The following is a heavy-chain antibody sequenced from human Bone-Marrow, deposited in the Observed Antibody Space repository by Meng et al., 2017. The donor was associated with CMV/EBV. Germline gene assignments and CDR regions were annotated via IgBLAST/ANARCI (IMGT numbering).Heavy chain of an antibody. CDR1: GFPFDDFA. CDR3: AKGQYPLILKHYGLDV. V-gene: IGHV3-9*01. Sequence: SLKISCAASGFPFDDFAMHWVRQAPGKGLEWVSGISYNSAGIDYADSVKGRFTISRDNAKNSLYLQLNSLRAENTALYYCAKGQYPLILKHYGLDVWGQGTTVTVSS. D-gene: IGHD2-2*01. CDR2: ISYNSAGI. J-gene: IGHJ6*02.